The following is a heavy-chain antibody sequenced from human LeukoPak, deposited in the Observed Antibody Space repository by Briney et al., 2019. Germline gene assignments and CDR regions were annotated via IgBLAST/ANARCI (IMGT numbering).Heavy chain of an antibody. D-gene: IGHD6-13*01. CDR2: IYYSGNT. Sequence: SETLSLTCTVSGGSISNYYWGWIRQAPGKGLEWIGSIYYSGNTYYNSSLKSRVTISRDTSKNQFSLKVSSVSAADTAVYYCARAYSSSWYWNWFDPWGQGTLVTVSS. CDR3: ARAYSSSWYWNWFDP. CDR1: GGSISNYY. V-gene: IGHV4-39*07. J-gene: IGHJ5*02.